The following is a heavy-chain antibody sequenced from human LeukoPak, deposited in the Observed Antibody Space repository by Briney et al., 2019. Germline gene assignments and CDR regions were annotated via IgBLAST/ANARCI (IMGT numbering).Heavy chain of an antibody. Sequence: SETLSLTCAVSGASVSSSNWWMWVRQPPKKGPEWIGEIHHSGSTNYNPSLKSRVTMSVDTSKNQISLRLTSVTAADTAVYYCARGLYGSDSFWGQGNLVTVSS. CDR2: IHHSGST. D-gene: IGHD6-19*01. CDR3: ARGLYGSDSF. CDR1: GASVSSSNW. V-gene: IGHV4-4*02. J-gene: IGHJ4*02.